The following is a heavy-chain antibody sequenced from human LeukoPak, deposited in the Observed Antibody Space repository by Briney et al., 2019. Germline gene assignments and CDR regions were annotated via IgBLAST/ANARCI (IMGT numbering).Heavy chain of an antibody. J-gene: IGHJ4*02. CDR2: IYYSGTT. D-gene: IGHD1-26*01. V-gene: IGHV4-59*04. Sequence: GSLRLSCAASGFTFSIYSISWVRQPPGKGLEWIGTIYYSGTTYYNPSLKSRVTMSVDTSKNQFSLKLSSVTAADTAVYYCATIFSGSYWGIDYWGQGSLVTVSS. CDR3: ATIFSGSYWGIDY. CDR1: GFTFSIYS.